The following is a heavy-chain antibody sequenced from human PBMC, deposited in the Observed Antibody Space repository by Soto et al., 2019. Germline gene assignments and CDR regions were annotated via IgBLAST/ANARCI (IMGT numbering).Heavy chain of an antibody. Sequence: QLQLQESGPGLVKPSETLSLTCTVSGGSISSSSYYWGWIRQPPGKGLEWIGSIYYSGSTYYNPSLKSRVTISVDTSKNQFALKLSSVTAADTAVYYCARLAGRDDYVIFDYWGQGTLVTVSS. CDR3: ARLAGRDDYVIFDY. CDR2: IYYSGST. D-gene: IGHD4-17*01. J-gene: IGHJ4*02. CDR1: GGSISSSSYY. V-gene: IGHV4-39*01.